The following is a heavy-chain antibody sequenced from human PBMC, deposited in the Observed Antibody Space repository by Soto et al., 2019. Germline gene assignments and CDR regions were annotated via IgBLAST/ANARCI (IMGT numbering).Heavy chain of an antibody. CDR1: GGSISSSSYY. V-gene: IGHV4-39*01. J-gene: IGHJ6*02. CDR3: AGPLEMDFWSGYRV. D-gene: IGHD3-3*01. CDR2: IYYSGST. Sequence: SETLSLTCTVSGGSISSSSYYWGWIRQPPGKGLEWIGSIYYSGSTYYNPSLKSRVTISVDTSKNQFSLKLSSVTAADTAVYYCAGPLEMDFWSGYRVWGQGTTVTVSS.